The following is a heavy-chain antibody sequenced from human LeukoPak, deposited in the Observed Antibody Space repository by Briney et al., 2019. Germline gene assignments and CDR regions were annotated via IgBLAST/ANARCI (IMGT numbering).Heavy chain of an antibody. J-gene: IGHJ6*04. D-gene: IGHD3-10*02. CDR2: ISSSGSTI. CDR3: AELGITMVGGV. V-gene: IGHV3-48*04. Sequence: GGSLRLSCAASGFTFDDYSLSWVRRAPGKGLEWVSYISSSGSTIYYADSVKGRFTISRDNAKNSLYLQMNSLRAEDTAVYYCAELGITMVGGVWGKGTTVTISS. CDR1: GFTFDDYS.